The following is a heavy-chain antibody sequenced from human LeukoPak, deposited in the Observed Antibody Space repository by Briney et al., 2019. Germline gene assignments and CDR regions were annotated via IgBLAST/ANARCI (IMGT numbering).Heavy chain of an antibody. V-gene: IGHV3-7*01. D-gene: IGHD3-3*01. Sequence: PGGSLRLSCAASGFTFSSYWMSWVRQAPGKGLESVANIKQDGSEKYYVDSVKGRFTISRDNAKNSLYLQMNSLRAEDTAVYYCARDLGPWYDFWSGYFGYWGQGTLVTVSS. J-gene: IGHJ4*02. CDR1: GFTFSSYW. CDR2: IKQDGSEK. CDR3: ARDLGPWYDFWSGYFGY.